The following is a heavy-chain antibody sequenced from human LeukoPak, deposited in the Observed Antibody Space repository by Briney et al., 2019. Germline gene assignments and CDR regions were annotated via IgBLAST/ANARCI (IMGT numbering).Heavy chain of an antibody. J-gene: IGHJ4*02. CDR1: GFTVSSNH. CDR2: IYSGGST. Sequence: PGGSLRLSCAASGFTVSSNHMSWVRQAPGKGLEWVSVIYSGGSTDYADSAKGRFTISRDNSKNTLYLRMNSLRAEDTAVYHCARGPAGYNWGQGTLVPVSS. V-gene: IGHV3-53*01. D-gene: IGHD1-1*01. CDR3: ARGPAGYN.